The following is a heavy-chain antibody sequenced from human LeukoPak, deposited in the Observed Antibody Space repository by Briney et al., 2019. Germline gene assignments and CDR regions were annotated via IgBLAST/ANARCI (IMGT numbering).Heavy chain of an antibody. CDR2: IYYSGST. CDR3: ARYRNEALFAFDI. D-gene: IGHD1-14*01. CDR1: GGSISNYY. Sequence: SETLSLTCTVSGGSISNYYWSWIRQPPGKGMEWIGYIYYSGSTNYNPSLMSRVTKSVETSKTQFSLKLSSVTAADTAVYYCARYRNEALFAFDIWGQGTMVTVSS. V-gene: IGHV4-59*01. J-gene: IGHJ3*02.